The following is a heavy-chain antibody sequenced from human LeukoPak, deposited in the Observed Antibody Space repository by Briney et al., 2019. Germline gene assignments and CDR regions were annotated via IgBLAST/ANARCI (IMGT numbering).Heavy chain of an antibody. Sequence: PSETLPLTCTVSGGSISSYYWGWIRQPPGKGLEWIGSIYYSGSTYYNPSLKSRVTISVDTSKNQFSLKLSSVTAADTAVYYCARHGDRIAAAGYFDYWGQGTLVTVSS. CDR1: GGSISSYY. CDR3: ARHGDRIAAAGYFDY. CDR2: IYYSGST. J-gene: IGHJ4*02. D-gene: IGHD6-13*01. V-gene: IGHV4-39*01.